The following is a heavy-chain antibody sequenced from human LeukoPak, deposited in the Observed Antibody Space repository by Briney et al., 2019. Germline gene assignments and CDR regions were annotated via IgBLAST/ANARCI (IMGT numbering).Heavy chain of an antibody. CDR1: GFTFSNYA. D-gene: IGHD6-19*01. CDR2: ISGSGDST. CDR3: ARRSGVAVAGAFDY. V-gene: IGHV3-23*01. Sequence: PGGSLRLSCAASGFTFSNYAMRWVRQAPGKGLEWVSGISGSGDSTYYADSVKGRFTISRDNSKNTLYLQMKSLRAEDTAVYFCARRSGVAVAGAFDYWGQGTLVTVSS. J-gene: IGHJ4*02.